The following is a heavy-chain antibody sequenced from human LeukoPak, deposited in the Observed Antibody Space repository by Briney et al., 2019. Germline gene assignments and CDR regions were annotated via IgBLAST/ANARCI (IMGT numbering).Heavy chain of an antibody. D-gene: IGHD1-1*01. V-gene: IGHV3-15*01. CDR1: GLSLGNAW. Sequence: GGSLRLSCAASGLSLGNAWMSWVRQVPGKGLEWLGRIRAKVDGGTVDYAAPVKGRFTISRDESENTLYLHLTSLKIEDAAVYYYTTLGGDNWFDWYFDLWGRGTLVTVSS. J-gene: IGHJ2*01. CDR3: TTLGGDNWFDWYFDL. CDR2: IRAKVDGGTV.